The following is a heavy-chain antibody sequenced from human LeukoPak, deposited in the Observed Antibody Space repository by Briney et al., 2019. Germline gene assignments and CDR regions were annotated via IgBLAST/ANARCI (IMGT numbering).Heavy chain of an antibody. J-gene: IGHJ5*02. Sequence: PGGSLRLASAASGFTFSSYAMGWVRQAPGKGLEWVSLISGSGGSTYYADSVKGRFTVSRDNSKNTEYLQMNSLRAEDTAIYYCAKDDDDGDHVVVDHWGQGTLVTVSS. CDR1: GFTFSSYA. CDR3: AKDDDDGDHVVVDH. V-gene: IGHV3-23*01. CDR2: ISGSGGST. D-gene: IGHD4-17*01.